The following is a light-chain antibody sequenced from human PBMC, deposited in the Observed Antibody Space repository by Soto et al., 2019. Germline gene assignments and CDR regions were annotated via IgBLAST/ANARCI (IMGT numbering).Light chain of an antibody. CDR2: DAS. CDR3: QQYQNWPPMYA. Sequence: DIQMTQSPSTLSASVGDRVTITCRASQSISSWLAWYQQKPGKAPKLLIYDASSLESGVPSRFSGSGSGTEFTLTISSLQPDDFAVYFCQQYQNWPPMYAFGQGTKLQIK. V-gene: IGKV1-5*01. CDR1: QSISSW. J-gene: IGKJ2*01.